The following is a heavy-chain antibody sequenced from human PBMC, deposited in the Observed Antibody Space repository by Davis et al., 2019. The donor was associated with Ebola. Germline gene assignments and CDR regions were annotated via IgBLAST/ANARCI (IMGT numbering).Heavy chain of an antibody. CDR2: ISWNSGSI. V-gene: IGHV3-9*01. D-gene: IGHD2-15*01. CDR3: ASSEYCSGGSCYEPDTAMDDAFDY. CDR1: GFTFDDYA. J-gene: IGHJ4*02. Sequence: PGGSLRLSCAASGFTFDDYAMHWVRQAPGKGLEWVSGISWNSGSIGYADSVKGRFTISRDNAKNSLYLQMNSLRAEDTAVYYCASSEYCSGGSCYEPDTAMDDAFDYWGQGTLVTVSS.